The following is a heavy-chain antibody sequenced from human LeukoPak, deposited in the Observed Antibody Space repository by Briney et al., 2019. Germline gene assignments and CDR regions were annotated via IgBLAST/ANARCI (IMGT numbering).Heavy chain of an antibody. Sequence: ASVKVSCKASGYTFSNYGISWVRQAPGQGLEWMGWISVYNGNTNYAQKVQGRVTMTTDTSTNTAYMELRSLRSDDSAVYYCARDRRYFDWLLSIRDAFDIWGQGTMVTVSS. J-gene: IGHJ3*02. CDR3: ARDRRYFDWLLSIRDAFDI. D-gene: IGHD3-9*01. CDR1: GYTFSNYG. CDR2: ISVYNGNT. V-gene: IGHV1-18*01.